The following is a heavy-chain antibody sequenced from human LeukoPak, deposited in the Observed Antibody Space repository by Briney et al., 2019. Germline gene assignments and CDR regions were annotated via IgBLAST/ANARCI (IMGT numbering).Heavy chain of an antibody. J-gene: IGHJ4*02. D-gene: IGHD3-10*01. CDR1: GFTVSSYG. CDR3: AMVSDGY. V-gene: IGHV3-30*03. CDR2: ISYDGSNK. Sequence: PGGSLRLSCAASGFTVSSYGMHWVRQAPGKGLEWVAVISYDGSNKYYADSVKGRFTISRDNSKNTLYLQMNSLRAEDTAVYYCAMVSDGYWGQGTLVTVSS.